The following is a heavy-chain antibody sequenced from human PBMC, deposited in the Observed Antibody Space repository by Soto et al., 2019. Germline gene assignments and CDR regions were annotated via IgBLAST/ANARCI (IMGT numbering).Heavy chain of an antibody. CDR3: ARGPVLLWFGEYGMDV. V-gene: IGHV4-34*01. D-gene: IGHD3-10*01. Sequence: QVQLQQWGAGLLKPSETLSLTCAVYGGSFSGYYWSWIRQPPGKGLEWIGEINHSGSTNYNPSLTRRVTISVDTSKHQFSLKLSSVTAADTAVYYCARGPVLLWFGEYGMDVWGQGTTVTVSS. CDR1: GGSFSGYY. J-gene: IGHJ6*02. CDR2: INHSGST.